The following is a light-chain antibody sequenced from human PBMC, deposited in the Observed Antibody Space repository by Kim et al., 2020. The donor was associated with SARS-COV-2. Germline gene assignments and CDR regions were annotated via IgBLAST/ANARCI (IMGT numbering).Light chain of an antibody. Sequence: SPGERVTLSGRATQTVSSNYLAWYQQKPGQAPRLLISGASSRATGVPDRFSGSGSGTDFTLTISRLEPEDFAVYFCQHFGDSPGYTFGQGTKLEIK. V-gene: IGKV3-20*01. J-gene: IGKJ2*01. CDR1: QTVSSNY. CDR2: GAS. CDR3: QHFGDSPGYT.